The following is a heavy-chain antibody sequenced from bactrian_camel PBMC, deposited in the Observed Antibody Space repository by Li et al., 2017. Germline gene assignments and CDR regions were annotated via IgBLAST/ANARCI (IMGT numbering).Heavy chain of an antibody. CDR3: ATDLSTLADEVWFNY. J-gene: IGHJ4*01. CDR2: ISANDET. D-gene: IGHD6*01. CDR1: GYTDCNYA. V-gene: IGHV3S53*01. Sequence: HVQLVESGGGSVQAGGSLRLSCAVSGYTDCNYAMSWYRQAAGKQAEWVSSISANDETTYADSVKGRFTISRDNAKSVLYLQMDSLKSEDTALYYCATDLSTLADEVWFNYWGQGTQVTVS.